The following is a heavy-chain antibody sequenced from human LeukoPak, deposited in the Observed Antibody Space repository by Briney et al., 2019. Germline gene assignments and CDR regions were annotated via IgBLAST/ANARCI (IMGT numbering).Heavy chain of an antibody. CDR3: ARGHYDILTGNNWFDP. D-gene: IGHD3-9*01. V-gene: IGHV1-18*01. J-gene: IGHJ5*02. Sequence: ASVKVSCKASGYTFTSYGISWVRQAPGQGLEWMGWISAYNGNTNYAQKLQGRVTMTTDTSTSTACMELRSLRSDDTAVYYCARGHYDILTGNNWFDPWGQGTLVTVSS. CDR1: GYTFTSYG. CDR2: ISAYNGNT.